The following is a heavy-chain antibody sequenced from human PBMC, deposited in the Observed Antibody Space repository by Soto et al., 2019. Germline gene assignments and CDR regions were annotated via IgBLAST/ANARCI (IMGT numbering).Heavy chain of an antibody. Sequence: SETLSLTCTVSGGSISSYYWSWIRQPPGKGLEWIGYIFYSGSTNYNPSLKSRVTISVDTSKNQFSLKLTSVTAADTAVYYCARTNYFDYWGQGALVTVSS. J-gene: IGHJ4*02. CDR2: IFYSGST. V-gene: IGHV4-59*01. CDR1: GGSISSYY. CDR3: ARTNYFDY.